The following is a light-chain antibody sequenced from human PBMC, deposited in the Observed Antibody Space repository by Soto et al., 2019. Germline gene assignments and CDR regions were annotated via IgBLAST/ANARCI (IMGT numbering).Light chain of an antibody. J-gene: IGLJ3*02. Sequence: QSALTQPASVSGSPGQSITISCTGANSDVGSYTLVSWYQHHPGKAPKLIIFEGSRRPSGISNRFSGSKSGNTASLTISGLQAEDDADYYCCSYSDTNTALFGGGTKLIVL. V-gene: IGLV2-23*01. CDR3: CSYSDTNTAL. CDR2: EGS. CDR1: NSDVGSYTL.